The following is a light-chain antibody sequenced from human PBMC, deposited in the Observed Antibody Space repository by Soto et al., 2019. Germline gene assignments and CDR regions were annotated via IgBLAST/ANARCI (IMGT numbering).Light chain of an antibody. CDR1: QSVRTY. V-gene: IGKV3-11*01. J-gene: IGKJ5*01. CDR2: DAS. CDR3: QQRNSWPPIT. Sequence: EIVLTQSPVTLSLSLGERATLSCRASQSVRTYLAWYQVKPGQAPRLLIYDASSRATGIPDRFSGSGSGPDFTLTISSLEPEDFALYYCQQRNSWPPITFGQGTRLEIK.